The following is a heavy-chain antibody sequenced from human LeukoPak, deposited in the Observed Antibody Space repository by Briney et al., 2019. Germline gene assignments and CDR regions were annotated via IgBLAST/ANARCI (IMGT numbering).Heavy chain of an antibody. V-gene: IGHV3-74*01. CDR1: GFTFSSYW. D-gene: IGHD5-12*01. Sequence: GGSLRLSCAASGFTFSSYWMHWVRQAPGKGLVWVSRINSDGSDTSYADSVKGRFTISRDNAKNTLYLQMNSLRGEDTAVYYCARAAGYSGYDFDYWGQGTPVTVSS. CDR2: INSDGSDT. J-gene: IGHJ4*02. CDR3: ARAAGYSGYDFDY.